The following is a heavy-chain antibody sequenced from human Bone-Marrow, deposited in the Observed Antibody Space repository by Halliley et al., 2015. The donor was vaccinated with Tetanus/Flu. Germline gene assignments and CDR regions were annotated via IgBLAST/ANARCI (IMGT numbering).Heavy chain of an antibody. D-gene: IGHD3-10*01. V-gene: IGHV4-59*01. J-gene: IGHJ4*02. Sequence: LEWLGYIDYSGATSYSPSLKILVPMSVDTSNNQFSLNVAAVTAADTAVYYCAREKYGSGSTDYWGQGTLVTVPS. CDR3: AREKYGSGSTDY. CDR2: IDYSGAT.